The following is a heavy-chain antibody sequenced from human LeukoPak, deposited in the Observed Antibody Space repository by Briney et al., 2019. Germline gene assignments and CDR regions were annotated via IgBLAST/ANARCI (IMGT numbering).Heavy chain of an antibody. Sequence: PGGSLRLSCAASGFTFSSYSMNWVRQAPGKGLEWVSSISSSSSYIYYADSVKGRFTISRDNAKNSLYLQMNSLRAEDTAVYYCARDPNYYDSSGYYGTTDYWGQGTLVTVSS. CDR2: ISSSSSYI. CDR1: GFTFSSYS. J-gene: IGHJ4*02. V-gene: IGHV3-21*01. CDR3: ARDPNYYDSSGYYGTTDY. D-gene: IGHD3-22*01.